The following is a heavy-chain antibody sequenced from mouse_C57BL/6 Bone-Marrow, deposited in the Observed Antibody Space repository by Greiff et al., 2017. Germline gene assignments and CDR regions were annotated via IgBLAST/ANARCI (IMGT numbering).Heavy chain of an antibody. CDR2: ISSGGSYT. Sequence: EVKLMESGADLVKPGGSLKLSCAASGFTFSSYGMSWVRQTPDKRLEWVATISSGGSYTYYPDSVKGRFTISRDNAKNTLYLQMSSLKSEDTAMYYCARARLHLLYHFAYWGQGTLVTVSA. D-gene: IGHD5-1*01. J-gene: IGHJ3*01. CDR3: ARARLHLLYHFAY. V-gene: IGHV5-6*01. CDR1: GFTFSSYG.